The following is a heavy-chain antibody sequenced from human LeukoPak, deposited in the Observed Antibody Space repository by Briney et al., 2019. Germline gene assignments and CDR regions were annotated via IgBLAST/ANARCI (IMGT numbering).Heavy chain of an antibody. CDR3: ASNLFVDTAMSADDAFDI. CDR2: IWYDGSNK. Sequence: GGSLRLSCAASGFTFRSYAMSWVRQAPGKGLEWVAVIWYDGSNKYYADSVKGRFTISRDNSKNTLYLQMNSLRAEDTAVYYCASNLFVDTAMSADDAFDIWGQGTMVTVSS. J-gene: IGHJ3*02. CDR1: GFTFRSYA. D-gene: IGHD5-18*01. V-gene: IGHV3-33*08.